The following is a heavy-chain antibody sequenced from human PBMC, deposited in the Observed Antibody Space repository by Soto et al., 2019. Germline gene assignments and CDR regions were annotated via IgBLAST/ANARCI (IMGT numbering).Heavy chain of an antibody. D-gene: IGHD3-3*01. CDR1: GFTFSNFA. CDR3: AKENPPSTIFGVVISWFDP. V-gene: IGHV3-23*01. J-gene: IGHJ5*02. Sequence: GGSLRLSCATSGFTFSNFAMSWVRQAPGKGLEWVSAISGSGGGTYYADSVKGRFSISRDNSKNTLYLQMNSLRAEDTAVYYCAKENPPSTIFGVVISWFDPWGQGTLVTVSS. CDR2: ISGSGGGT.